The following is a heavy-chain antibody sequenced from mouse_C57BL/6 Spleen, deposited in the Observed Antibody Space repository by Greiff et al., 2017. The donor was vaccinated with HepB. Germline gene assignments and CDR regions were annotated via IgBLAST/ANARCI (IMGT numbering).Heavy chain of an antibody. CDR3: AKARYYYGSSEYFAMDY. CDR1: GYSITSGYY. D-gene: IGHD1-1*01. V-gene: IGHV3-6*01. Sequence: EVQVVESGPGLVKPSQSLSLTCSVSGYSITSGYYWNWIRPFPGNKLEWIGIISYAGSNNYNPSLKNRIAITRDTSQNQFFLKLNTVTAEDTATYYCAKARYYYGSSEYFAMDYWGQGTSVTVSS. CDR2: ISYAGSN. J-gene: IGHJ4*01.